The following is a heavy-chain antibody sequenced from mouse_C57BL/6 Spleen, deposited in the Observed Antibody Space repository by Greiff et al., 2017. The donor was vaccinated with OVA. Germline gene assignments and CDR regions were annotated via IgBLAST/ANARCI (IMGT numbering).Heavy chain of an antibody. CDR1: GFTFSSYG. V-gene: IGHV5-6*01. CDR3: ARHDDGSSYDWFAY. CDR2: ISSGGSYT. D-gene: IGHD1-1*01. J-gene: IGHJ3*01. Sequence: EVQVVESGGDLVKPGGSLKLSCAASGFTFSSYGMSWVRQTPDKRLEWVATISSGGSYTYYPDSVKGRFTISRDNAKNTLYLQMSSLKSEDTAMYYCARHDDGSSYDWFAYWGQGTLVTVSA.